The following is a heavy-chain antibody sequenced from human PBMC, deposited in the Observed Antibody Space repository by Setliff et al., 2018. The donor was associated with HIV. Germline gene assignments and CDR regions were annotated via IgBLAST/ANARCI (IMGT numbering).Heavy chain of an antibody. D-gene: IGHD5-18*01. CDR1: GFTFSSYG. CDR2: IWYDGSNK. CDR3: ARADNPSEYSYGTGYWFDP. Sequence: PGGSLRLSCAAFGFTFSSYGMHWVRQAPGKGLEWVAIIWYDGSNKYYADSVKGRFTISRDNTKNSMYLQMNSLRAEDTAVYYCARADNPSEYSYGTGYWFDPWGQGTLVTVSS. V-gene: IGHV3-33*01. J-gene: IGHJ5*02.